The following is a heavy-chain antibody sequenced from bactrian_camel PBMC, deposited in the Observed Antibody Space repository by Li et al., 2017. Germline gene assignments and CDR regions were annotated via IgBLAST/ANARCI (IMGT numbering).Heavy chain of an antibody. CDR2: VYTAGGRT. Sequence: HVQLVESGGGEVQAGGSLRLSCTSSGYAYSSHCMAWFRQAPGKEREEVAAVYTAGGRTHYADSVQGRFTSSRDNDKNTVYLQMNSLKPTDTAVYVCVKSEAPSLRYWGRGTQVTVSS. V-gene: IGHV3S1*01. J-gene: IGHJ4*01. CDR3: VKSEAPSLRY. CDR1: GYAYSSHC.